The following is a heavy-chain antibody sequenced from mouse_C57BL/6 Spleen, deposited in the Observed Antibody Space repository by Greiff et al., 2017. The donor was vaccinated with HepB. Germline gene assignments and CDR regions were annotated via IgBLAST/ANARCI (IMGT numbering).Heavy chain of an antibody. CDR2: IDPSDSYT. J-gene: IGHJ2*01. CDR1: GYTFTSYW. V-gene: IGHV1-59*01. D-gene: IGHD1-1*01. CDR3: ARNYGSSYGFDY. Sequence: QVQLQQSGAELVRPGTSVKLSCKASGYTFTSYWMHWVKQRPGQGLEWIGVIDPSDSYTNYNQKFKGKATLTVDTTSSTAYMQLSSLTSEDSAVYYCARNYGSSYGFDYWGQGTTLTVSS.